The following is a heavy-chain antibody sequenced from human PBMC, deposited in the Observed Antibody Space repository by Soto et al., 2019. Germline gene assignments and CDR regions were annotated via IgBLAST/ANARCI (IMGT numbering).Heavy chain of an antibody. V-gene: IGHV4-34*01. D-gene: IGHD3-10*01. CDR2: INHSGST. CDR1: GGSFSGYY. J-gene: IGHJ4*02. Sequence: QVQLQQWGAGLLKPSETLSLTCAVYGGSFSGYYWSWIRQPPGKGLEWIGEINHSGSTNYNPSLKSRVTISVDTSKNQFSLKLSSVTAADTAVYYCARVATMVRGVGRRGSRTFDYWGQGTLVTVSS. CDR3: ARVATMVRGVGRRGSRTFDY.